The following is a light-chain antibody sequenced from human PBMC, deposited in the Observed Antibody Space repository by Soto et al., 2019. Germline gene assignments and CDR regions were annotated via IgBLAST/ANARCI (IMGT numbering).Light chain of an antibody. CDR3: QQSSNWPYT. V-gene: IGKV3-15*01. J-gene: IGKJ2*01. Sequence: EIVMTQSPATLSVSPGERATLSCRASQSVADNLAWYQQKPGQGPRLLIYGASTRATGVPARFSGSGSGTQFTLTISSLQSEDFALYYCQQSSNWPYTFGQGTKLEIK. CDR2: GAS. CDR1: QSVADN.